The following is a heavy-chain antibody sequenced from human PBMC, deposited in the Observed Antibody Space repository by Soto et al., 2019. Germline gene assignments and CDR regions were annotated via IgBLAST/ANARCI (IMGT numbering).Heavy chain of an antibody. CDR2: INSDGSST. D-gene: IGHD2-2*01. CDR1: GFTFSSYW. Sequence: PGGSLRLSCAASGFTFSSYWMHWVRQAPGKGLVWVSRINSDGSSTSYADSVKGRFTISRDNAKNTLYLQMNSLRAEDTAVYYCAATGVLSTSFPGGYYGMDVWGQGTTVTVSS. J-gene: IGHJ6*02. CDR3: AATGVLSTSFPGGYYGMDV. V-gene: IGHV3-74*01.